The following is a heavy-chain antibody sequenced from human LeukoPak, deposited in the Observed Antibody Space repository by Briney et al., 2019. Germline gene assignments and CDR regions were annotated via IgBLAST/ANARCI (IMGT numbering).Heavy chain of an antibody. V-gene: IGHV3-48*04. J-gene: IGHJ4*02. CDR1: GFTFSSYS. Sequence: GGSLRLSCAASGFTFSSYSMNWVRQAPGKGLEWVSYISSSSSTIYYADSVKGRFTISRDNVKNSLYLQMNSLRAEDTAVYYCARDYRRFDYWGQGTLVTVSS. CDR3: ARDYRRFDY. CDR2: ISSSSSTI. D-gene: IGHD5-24*01.